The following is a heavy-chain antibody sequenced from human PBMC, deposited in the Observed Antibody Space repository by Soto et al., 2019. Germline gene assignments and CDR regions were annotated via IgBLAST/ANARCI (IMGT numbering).Heavy chain of an antibody. Sequence: SVKVSCKASGGTFSSYTISWVRQAPGQGLEWMGRIIPILGIANYAQKFQGRVTITADKSTSTAYMELSSLRSEDTAVYYCAREDYDFWSGYSPHGYYYYYMDVWGKGTTVTVSS. D-gene: IGHD3-3*01. V-gene: IGHV1-69*04. J-gene: IGHJ6*03. CDR1: GGTFSSYT. CDR3: AREDYDFWSGYSPHGYYYYYMDV. CDR2: IIPILGIA.